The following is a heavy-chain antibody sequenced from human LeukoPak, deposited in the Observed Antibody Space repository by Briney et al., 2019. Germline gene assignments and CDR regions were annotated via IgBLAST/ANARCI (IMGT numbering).Heavy chain of an antibody. Sequence: QPGGSLRLSCAASGFTFDDYAMHWVRQVPGKGLEWVSGISWKGGSIGYGDSVKGRFTISRDNAKNSLYLQMNSLRAEDTALYYCARAKDYGDYGVNYYYMDVWGEGTTVTVSS. J-gene: IGHJ6*03. CDR3: ARAKDYGDYGVNYYYMDV. CDR2: ISWKGGSI. V-gene: IGHV3-9*01. D-gene: IGHD4-17*01. CDR1: GFTFDDYA.